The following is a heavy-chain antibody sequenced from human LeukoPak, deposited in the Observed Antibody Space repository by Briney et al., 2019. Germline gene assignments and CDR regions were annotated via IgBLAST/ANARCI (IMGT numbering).Heavy chain of an antibody. Sequence: GRSLRLSCAGSGFTFDEYAIHWVRQASGEGLEWVSGISWNSGSIGYADSVKGRFTISRDNGKNSLYLQMNSLRDEDTALYYCAKDTRMTIAVTGTGFDYWGQGTLVTVSS. V-gene: IGHV3-9*01. CDR3: AKDTRMTIAVTGTGFDY. D-gene: IGHD6-19*01. CDR2: ISWNSGSI. J-gene: IGHJ4*02. CDR1: GFTFDEYA.